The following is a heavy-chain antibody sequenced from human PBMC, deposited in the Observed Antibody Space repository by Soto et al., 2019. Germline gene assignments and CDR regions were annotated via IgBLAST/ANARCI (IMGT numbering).Heavy chain of an antibody. J-gene: IGHJ6*02. CDR1: GFSFDDYA. Sequence: EVQVVESGGGLVQTGRSLRLSCTGSGFSFDDYAMHWVRQVPGKGLEWVAGINYNSDAMGYADSVKGRFTISRDNAKNSLYLQMNSLRDDDTALYYCAKDEGLFAIFGVVTHYYYGLDVWGQGTTVTVSS. CDR3: AKDEGLFAIFGVVTHYYYGLDV. V-gene: IGHV3-9*01. D-gene: IGHD3-3*01. CDR2: INYNSDAM.